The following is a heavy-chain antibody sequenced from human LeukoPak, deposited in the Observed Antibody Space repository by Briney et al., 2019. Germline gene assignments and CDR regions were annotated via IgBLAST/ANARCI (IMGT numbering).Heavy chain of an antibody. CDR1: GYTFTGYY. J-gene: IGHJ4*02. D-gene: IGHD3-16*02. CDR2: INPNSGGT. CDR3: ARDHSETIMITFGGVIGYYFDY. Sequence: ASVKVSCKASGYTFTGYYMHWVRQAPGQGLEWMGWINPNSGGTNYAQKFQRRVTMTRDTAISTAYMELSRLRSDDRAVYYCARDHSETIMITFGGVIGYYFDYWGQGTLVTVSS. V-gene: IGHV1-2*02.